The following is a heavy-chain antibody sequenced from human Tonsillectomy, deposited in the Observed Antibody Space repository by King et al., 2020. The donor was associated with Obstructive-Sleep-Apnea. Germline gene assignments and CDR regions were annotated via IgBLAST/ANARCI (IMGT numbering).Heavy chain of an antibody. CDR3: TRDLRDGYRHPYYYGMDV. CDR2: IRSKAYGGTT. J-gene: IGHJ6*02. CDR1: GFTFGDYA. D-gene: IGHD5-24*01. V-gene: IGHV3-49*03. Sequence: VQLVESGGGLVQPGRSLRLSCTASGFTFGDYAMSWFRQAPGKGLEWVGFIRSKAYGGTTEYAASVKGRFTISRDDSKSIAYLQMNSLKTEDTAVYYCTRDLRDGYRHPYYYGMDVWGQGTTVTVSS.